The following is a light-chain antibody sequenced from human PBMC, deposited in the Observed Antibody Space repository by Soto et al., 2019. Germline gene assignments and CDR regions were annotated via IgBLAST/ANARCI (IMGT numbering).Light chain of an antibody. Sequence: EIVLTQSPGTLSLSPGERATLSCRASQSVSSSYLAWYQQKPGQAPRLLIYGASSRATAIPDRFSGSGYGTDFTLTISRLEPEDFAVCFCHQYDSSPLTFGGGTKVEIK. CDR1: QSVSSSY. J-gene: IGKJ4*01. CDR2: GAS. V-gene: IGKV3-20*01. CDR3: HQYDSSPLT.